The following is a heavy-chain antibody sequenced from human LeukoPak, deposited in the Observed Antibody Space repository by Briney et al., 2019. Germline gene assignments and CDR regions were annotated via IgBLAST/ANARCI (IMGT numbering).Heavy chain of an antibody. CDR2: INPSGGST. CDR3: ARGGYGDYGGDAFDI. CDR1: GYTFTSYY. V-gene: IGHV1-46*01. Sequence: GASVKVSCKASGYTFTSYYMHWVRQAPGQGLEWMGIINPSGGSTSYAQKFQGRVTMTRDTSISTAYMELSRLRSDDTAVYYCARGGYGDYGGDAFDIWGQGTMVTVSS. J-gene: IGHJ3*02. D-gene: IGHD4-17*01.